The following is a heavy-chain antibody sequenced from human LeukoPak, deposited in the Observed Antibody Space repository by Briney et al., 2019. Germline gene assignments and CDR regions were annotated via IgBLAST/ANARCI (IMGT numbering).Heavy chain of an antibody. D-gene: IGHD3-10*01. CDR1: GGSISSGGYY. V-gene: IGHV4-31*03. CDR2: IYYSGST. Sequence: SETLSLTCTVSGGSISSGGYYWSWIRQHPGKGLEWIGYIYYSGSTYYNPSLKSRVTISVDTSKNQFSLKLSSVTAADTAVYYCARERDYYGSGSSYYFDYWGQGTLVTVSS. CDR3: ARERDYYGSGSSYYFDY. J-gene: IGHJ4*02.